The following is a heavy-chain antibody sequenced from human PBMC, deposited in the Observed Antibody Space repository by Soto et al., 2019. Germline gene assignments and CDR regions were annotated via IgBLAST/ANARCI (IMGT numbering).Heavy chain of an antibody. V-gene: IGHV4-4*02. J-gene: IGHJ4*02. CDR3: ARVVTYYDSSGYHYYFDY. Sequence: SETLSLTRAVSSGSIGSSNWWSWVRQTPGKGLEWIGEIYHSGSTNYNPSLKSRVTISVDKSKNQFSLKLSSVTAADTAVYYCARVVTYYDSSGYHYYFDYWGQGTLVTVS. D-gene: IGHD3-22*01. CDR1: SGSIGSSNW. CDR2: IYHSGST.